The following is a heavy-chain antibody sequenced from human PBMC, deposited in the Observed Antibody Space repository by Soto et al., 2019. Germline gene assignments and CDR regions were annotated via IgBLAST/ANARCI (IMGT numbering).Heavy chain of an antibody. CDR2: ISSSSSYI. D-gene: IGHD6-6*01. CDR3: ARGAARLPFDY. CDR1: GFTFSSYS. J-gene: IGHJ4*02. V-gene: IGHV3-21*01. Sequence: GGSLRLSCAASGFTFSSYSMNWVRQAPGKGLEWVSSISSSSSYIYYADSVKGRFTISRDNAKNSLYLQMNSLRAEDTAVYYCARGAARLPFDYWGQGTLVTVSS.